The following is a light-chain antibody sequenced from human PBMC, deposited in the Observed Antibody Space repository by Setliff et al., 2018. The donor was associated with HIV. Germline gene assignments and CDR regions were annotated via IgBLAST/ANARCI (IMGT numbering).Light chain of an antibody. CDR1: TSNIGNNY. CDR3: GTWADSLSARV. J-gene: IGLJ3*02. V-gene: IGLV1-51*01. CDR2: DNN. Sequence: QSVLTQPPSVSAAPGQKVTISCSGSTSNIGNNYVSWYQQLPGTAPKLLIYDNNNRPSGIPDRFSGSISGTSATLVITGLQTGDDADYYCGTWADSLSARVFGGGTKVTVL.